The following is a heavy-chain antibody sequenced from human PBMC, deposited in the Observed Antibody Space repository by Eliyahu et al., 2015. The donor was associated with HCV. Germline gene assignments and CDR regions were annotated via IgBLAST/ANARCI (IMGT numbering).Heavy chain of an antibody. Sequence: EVQLVESGGGLVQPGGSLKLSCAASAFTFSGSDMHWVRQAPGKGLEWVGHVRSKTNSYATAYAASVKGRFTISRDDSKNTAYLQMNSLKTDDTAVYYCFPWGSGYSHYWGQGTLVTVSS. D-gene: IGHD3-22*01. CDR2: VRSKTNSYAT. J-gene: IGHJ4*02. CDR3: FPWGSGYSHY. V-gene: IGHV3-73*01. CDR1: AFTFSGSD.